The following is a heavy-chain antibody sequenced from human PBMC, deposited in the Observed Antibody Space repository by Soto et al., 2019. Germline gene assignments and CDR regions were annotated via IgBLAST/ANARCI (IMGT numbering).Heavy chain of an antibody. V-gene: IGHV3-23*01. D-gene: IGHD6-6*01. Sequence: GGSLRLSCAASGFTFSRYAMSWVRQAPGKGLEWVSVISGSDDSTYYADSVKGRFTISRDNSKNTLYLQMNSLRAEDTAVYYCAKRSSSSTFYYWGQGTLVTVSS. CDR3: AKRSSSSTFYY. J-gene: IGHJ4*02. CDR1: GFTFSRYA. CDR2: ISGSDDST.